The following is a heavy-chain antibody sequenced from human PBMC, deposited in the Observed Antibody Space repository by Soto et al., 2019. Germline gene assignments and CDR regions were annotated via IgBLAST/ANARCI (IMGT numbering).Heavy chain of an antibody. CDR2: IYYSGST. Sequence: SETLSLTCAVSGGSISSYYWSWIRQPPGKGLEWVGYIYYSGSTNYNPSLKSRVTISVDTSKNQFSLKLSSVTAADTAVYYCARVNYGYCSGGSCYSDVSLFDYWGQGTLVTVSS. CDR1: GGSISSYY. J-gene: IGHJ4*02. CDR3: ARVNYGYCSGGSCYSDVSLFDY. V-gene: IGHV4-59*01. D-gene: IGHD2-15*01.